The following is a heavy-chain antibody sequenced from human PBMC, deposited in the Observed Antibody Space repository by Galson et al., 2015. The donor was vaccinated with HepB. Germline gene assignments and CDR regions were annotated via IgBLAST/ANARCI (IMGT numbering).Heavy chain of an antibody. J-gene: IGHJ4*02. CDR2: IYHSGST. Sequence: TLSLTCAVSGGSISSGDYSWSWIRQPPGKGLEWIGYIYHSGSTYYNPSLKSRVTISVGKSKNQFSLKLSSVTAADTAVYYCARVRSRGHYFDYWGQGTLVTVSS. D-gene: IGHD6-25*01. CDR1: GGSISSGDYS. V-gene: IGHV4-30-2*01. CDR3: ARVRSRGHYFDY.